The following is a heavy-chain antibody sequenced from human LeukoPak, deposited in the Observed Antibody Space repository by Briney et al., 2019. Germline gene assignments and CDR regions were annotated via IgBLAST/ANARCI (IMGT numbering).Heavy chain of an antibody. CDR2: IYTSGST. Sequence: SQTLCLTCTVSGGSISSGSYYWCWIRQPAGKGLEWIGRIYTSGSTNYNPSLKSRVTISVDTSKNQFSLKLSSVTAADTAMYYCARASRGMDVWGQGTTVTVSS. CDR3: ARASRGMDV. V-gene: IGHV4-61*02. J-gene: IGHJ6*02. CDR1: GGSISSGSYY.